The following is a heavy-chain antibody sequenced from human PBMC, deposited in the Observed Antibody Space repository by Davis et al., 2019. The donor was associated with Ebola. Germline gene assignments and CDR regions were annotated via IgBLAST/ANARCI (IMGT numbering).Heavy chain of an antibody. V-gene: IGHV5-51*01. CDR1: GYSFTSNW. CDR3: TRRGAVAGLAFDY. Sequence: GESLKTSCKGSGYSFTSNWIGWVRQMPGKGLEWMGIIYPGDSDTRYSPSFQGQVTISADKSSSTAYLQWSSLKASDTAMYYCTRRGAVAGLAFDYWGQGTLVTVSS. J-gene: IGHJ4*02. CDR2: IYPGDSDT. D-gene: IGHD6-19*01.